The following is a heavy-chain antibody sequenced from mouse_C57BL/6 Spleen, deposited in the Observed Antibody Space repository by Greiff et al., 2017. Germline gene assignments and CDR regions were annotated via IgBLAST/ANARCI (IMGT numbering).Heavy chain of an antibody. CDR1: GFTFSSYT. Sequence: DVKLVESGGGLVKPGGSLKLSCAASGFTFSSYTMSWVRQTPEKRLEWVATISGGGGSTYYPDSVKGRFTISRDNAKNTLYLQMSSLRSEDTALYYCARHGAFDYWGQGTTLTVSS. V-gene: IGHV5-9*01. CDR3: ARHGAFDY. CDR2: ISGGGGST. J-gene: IGHJ2*01.